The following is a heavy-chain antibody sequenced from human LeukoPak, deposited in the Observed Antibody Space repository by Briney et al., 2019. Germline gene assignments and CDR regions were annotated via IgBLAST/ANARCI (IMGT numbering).Heavy chain of an antibody. CDR2: ISYDGSNK. Sequence: TGGSLRLSCAASGFTFSSYAMHWVRQAPGKGLEWVAVISYDGSNKYYADSVKGRFTISRDNAKNSLYLQMNSLRAEDTAVYYCARVEGPWGQGTLVTVSS. CDR3: ARVEGP. J-gene: IGHJ4*02. CDR1: GFTFSSYA. V-gene: IGHV3-30-3*01.